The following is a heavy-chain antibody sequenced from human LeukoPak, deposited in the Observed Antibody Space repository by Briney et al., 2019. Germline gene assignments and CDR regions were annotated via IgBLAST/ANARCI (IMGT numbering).Heavy chain of an antibody. V-gene: IGHV4-59*08. CDR2: IYYSGST. D-gene: IGHD3-10*01. CDR1: GGSISSYY. Sequence: SETLSLTCTVSGGSISSYYWSWIRQPPGKGLEWIGYIYYSGSTNYNPSLKSRVTISVDTSKNQFSLKLSSVTAADTAVYYCARVWNYYGSGYYFDYWGQGTLVTVSS. J-gene: IGHJ4*02. CDR3: ARVWNYYGSGYYFDY.